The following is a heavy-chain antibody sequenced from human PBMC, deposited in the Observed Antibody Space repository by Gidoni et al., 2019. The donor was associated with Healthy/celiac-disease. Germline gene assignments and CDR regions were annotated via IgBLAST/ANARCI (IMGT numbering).Heavy chain of an antibody. CDR2: IYYSGST. D-gene: IGHD3-10*01. CDR3: ASAPYYYGSGAKGWFDP. Sequence: QVQLQESGPGLVKPSQTLSLTCTVSGGSISSGDYYWSWIRQPPGKGLEWIGYIYYSGSTYYNPSLKSRVTISVDTSKNQFSLKLSSVTAADTAVYYCASAPYYYGSGAKGWFDPWGQGTLVTVSS. CDR1: GGSISSGDYY. V-gene: IGHV4-30-4*01. J-gene: IGHJ5*02.